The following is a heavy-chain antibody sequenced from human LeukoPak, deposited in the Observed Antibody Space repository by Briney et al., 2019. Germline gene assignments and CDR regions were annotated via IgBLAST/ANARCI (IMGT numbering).Heavy chain of an antibody. CDR1: GYTFTSYD. CDR3: VRIAVAGTGKGFDY. Sequence: ASVKVSCKASGYTFTSYDINWVRQATGQGLEWMGWMNPNSGNTGYAQKFQGRVTVTRNTSISTAYMELSSLRSEDTAVYYCVRIAVAGTGKGFDYWGQGTLVTVSS. CDR2: MNPNSGNT. V-gene: IGHV1-8*01. J-gene: IGHJ4*02. D-gene: IGHD6-19*01.